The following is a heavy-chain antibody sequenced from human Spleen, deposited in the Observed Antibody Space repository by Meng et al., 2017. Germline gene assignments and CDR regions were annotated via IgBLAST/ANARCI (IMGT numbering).Heavy chain of an antibody. V-gene: IGHV3-48*03. CDR2: ISGSGTSI. Sequence: GESLKISCAASGITFSSGEMNWVRQAPGKGLEWLSYISGSGTSIHYADSVKGRFTISRDNAKNSLYLQMNSLRVEGTAVYYCARDYELRGYYGSGSYLNWFDPWGQGTLVTVSS. CDR3: ARDYELRGYYGSGSYLNWFDP. J-gene: IGHJ5*02. CDR1: GITFSSGE. D-gene: IGHD3-10*01.